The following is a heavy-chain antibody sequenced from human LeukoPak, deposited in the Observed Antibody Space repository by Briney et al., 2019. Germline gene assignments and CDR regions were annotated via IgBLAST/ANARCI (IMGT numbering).Heavy chain of an antibody. CDR2: IMPLFGTA. CDR1: GGTFNNPA. D-gene: IGHD4-17*01. J-gene: IGHJ5*02. V-gene: IGHV1-69*05. Sequence: SVKVSCKTSGGTFNNPAISWVRQAPGQGLEWLGGIMPLFGTAGYAQKFQGRVTITKDESTRTVYLELTSLTSDDTAVYYCARDVHGDYGSGWFDPWGQGTLVSVSS. CDR3: ARDVHGDYGSGWFDP.